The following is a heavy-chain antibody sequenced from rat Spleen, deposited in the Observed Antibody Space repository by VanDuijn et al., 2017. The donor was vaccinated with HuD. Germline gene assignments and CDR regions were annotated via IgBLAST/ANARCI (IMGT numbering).Heavy chain of an antibody. Sequence: EVQLVESGGGLVQPGRSLKLSCAASGFTFSDYYMAWVRQAPKKGLEWVASISYEGSHTYYRDSVKGRFTISRDNAKNTLYLQVDSLRSEDTATYDCVKEASYGGLMDAWGQGASVTVSS. CDR1: GFTFSDYY. CDR3: VKEASYGGLMDA. V-gene: IGHV5-22*01. J-gene: IGHJ4*01. CDR2: ISYEGSHT. D-gene: IGHD1-11*01.